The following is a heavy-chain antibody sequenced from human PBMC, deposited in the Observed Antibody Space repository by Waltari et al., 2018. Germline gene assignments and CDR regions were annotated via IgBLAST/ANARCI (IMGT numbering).Heavy chain of an antibody. CDR3: AKAKTTGDGRHFDD. CDR2: ISATGTRT. D-gene: IGHD1-1*01. J-gene: IGHJ4*02. CDR1: GFTFANHA. Sequence: EVNLLESGGGLIQPGGSLRLSCAGSGFTFANHAINWVRQATGNGLDWVSHISATGTRTYYATSVQGRFTVSRDNSKNTLYLQMHNLGVEDTALYYCAKAKTTGDGRHFDDWGQGTLVTVSS. V-gene: IGHV3-23*01.